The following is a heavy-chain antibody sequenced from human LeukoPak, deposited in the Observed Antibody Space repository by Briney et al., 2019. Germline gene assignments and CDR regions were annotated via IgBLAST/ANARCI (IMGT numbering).Heavy chain of an antibody. CDR2: INPNSGGT. CDR3: ARWMATVTTPDY. Sequence: GASVKVSCKASGYTFTGYYMHWVRQAPGQGLEWMGWINPNSGGTNYAQKFQDRVTMTRDTSISTAYMELSRLRSDDTAVYYCARWMATVTTPDYWGQGTLVTVSS. CDR1: GYTFTGYY. V-gene: IGHV1-2*02. D-gene: IGHD4-11*01. J-gene: IGHJ4*02.